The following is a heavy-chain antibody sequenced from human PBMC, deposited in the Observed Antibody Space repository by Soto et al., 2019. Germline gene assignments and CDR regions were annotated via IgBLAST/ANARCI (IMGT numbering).Heavy chain of an antibody. CDR2: INHSGST. V-gene: IGHV4-34*01. CDR3: ARVATIYWFDP. Sequence: SETLSLTCALYGGSFSCYYWSWIRQPPGKGLEWIGEINHSGSTNYNPSLKSRVTISVDRSKNQFSLKLSSVTAADTAVYYCARVATIYWFDPWGQGTLVTVSS. CDR1: GGSFSCYY. D-gene: IGHD5-12*01. J-gene: IGHJ5*02.